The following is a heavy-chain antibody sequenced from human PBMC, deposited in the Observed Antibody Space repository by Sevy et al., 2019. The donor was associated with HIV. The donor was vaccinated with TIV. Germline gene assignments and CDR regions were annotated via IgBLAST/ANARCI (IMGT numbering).Heavy chain of an antibody. V-gene: IGHV3-30*18. CDR3: AKDFSPRSSLDAFDI. CDR2: ISYDGSNK. J-gene: IGHJ3*02. D-gene: IGHD3-16*02. CDR1: GFTFSLYG. Sequence: GGSLRLSCAASGFTFSLYGMHWVRQAPGKGLEWVAVISYDGSNKYYADSVNGRFTISRDNSKNTLYLQMNSLRAEDTAVYYCAKDFSPRSSLDAFDIWGQGTMVTVSS.